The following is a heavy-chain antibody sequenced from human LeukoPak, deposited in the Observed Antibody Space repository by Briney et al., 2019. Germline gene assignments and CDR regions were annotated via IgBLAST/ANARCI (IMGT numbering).Heavy chain of an antibody. V-gene: IGHV4-34*01. Sequence: SETLSLTCAVYGGSFSGYYWSWIRQPPGKGLEWIGEINHSGSTNYNPSVKSRVTISIDKSKNQSFLNLSSVTAADTAVYYCAGLVGRYSSGLYYYYFDYWGQGTLVTVSS. D-gene: IGHD3-22*01. CDR2: INHSGST. J-gene: IGHJ4*02. CDR1: GGSFSGYY. CDR3: AGLVGRYSSGLYYYYFDY.